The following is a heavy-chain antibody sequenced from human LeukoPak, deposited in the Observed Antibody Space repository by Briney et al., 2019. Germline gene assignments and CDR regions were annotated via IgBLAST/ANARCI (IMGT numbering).Heavy chain of an antibody. CDR3: ARGRRPDAFDS. V-gene: IGHV3-66*01. CDR2: IYSGGST. Sequence: GGSLRLSCVASGFTFGSYSMNWVRQAPGKGLEWVSVIYSGGSTYYADSVKGRFTISRDNSKNSLYLQMNNLRAEDTAVYYCARGRRPDAFDSWGQGTRVTVSS. J-gene: IGHJ3*02. CDR1: GFTFGSYS.